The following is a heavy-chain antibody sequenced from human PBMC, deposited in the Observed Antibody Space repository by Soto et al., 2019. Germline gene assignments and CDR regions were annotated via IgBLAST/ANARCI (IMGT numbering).Heavy chain of an antibody. Sequence: PSETLSLTCTVSGGSISSYYWSWIRQPPGKGLEWIGYIYYSGSTNYNPSLKSRVTISVDTSKNQFSLKLNSMTAADTAVYYCARDHYGPGWFDPWGQGTLVTVSS. CDR1: GGSISSYY. V-gene: IGHV4-59*12. CDR2: IYYSGST. J-gene: IGHJ5*02. D-gene: IGHD3-10*01. CDR3: ARDHYGPGWFDP.